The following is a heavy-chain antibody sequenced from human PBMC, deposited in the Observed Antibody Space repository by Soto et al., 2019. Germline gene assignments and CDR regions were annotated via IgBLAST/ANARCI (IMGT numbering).Heavy chain of an antibody. Sequence: ASVKVSCKASGYTFTGYYMHWVRQAPGQGLEWMGWINPNSGGTNYAQKFQGWVTMTRDTSISTAYMELSRLRSDDTAVYYCARVNSGLERRLFILGWFDPWGQGTLVTVSS. CDR3: ARVNSGLERRLFILGWFDP. CDR1: GYTFTGYY. J-gene: IGHJ5*02. CDR2: INPNSGGT. D-gene: IGHD1-1*01. V-gene: IGHV1-2*04.